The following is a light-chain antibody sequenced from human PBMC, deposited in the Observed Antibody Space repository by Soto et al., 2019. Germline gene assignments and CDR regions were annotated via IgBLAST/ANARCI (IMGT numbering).Light chain of an antibody. J-gene: IGKJ4*01. V-gene: IGKV1-12*01. CDR3: QQLRNYPLT. CDR1: QGISSW. Sequence: DIQMTQSPSSVSASLLDRVTITCRASQGISSWLAWYQQKPGKAPKLLIYAASTLQSGVPSRFSGSGSGTDFTLTINNLQPEDSATYYCQQLRNYPLTFGGGTKVDNK. CDR2: AAS.